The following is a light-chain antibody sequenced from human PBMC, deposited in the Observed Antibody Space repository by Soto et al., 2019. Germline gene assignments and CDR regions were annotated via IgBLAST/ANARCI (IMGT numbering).Light chain of an antibody. CDR2: AAS. CDR1: QSISSY. J-gene: IGKJ3*01. Sequence: GDRVTLTCRASQSISSYLNWYQQKPGKAPKLLIYAASSLQSGVPSRFSGSGSGTDFTLTISSLQPEDFATYYCQQSYSTPQTFGPGTKVDIK. CDR3: QQSYSTPQT. V-gene: IGKV1-39*01.